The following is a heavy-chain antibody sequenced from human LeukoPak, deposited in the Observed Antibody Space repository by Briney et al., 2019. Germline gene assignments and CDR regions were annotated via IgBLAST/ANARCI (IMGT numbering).Heavy chain of an antibody. Sequence: PSETLSLTCAVYGWSFSGYYWSWIRQPPGKGLEWIGEINHSGSTNYNPSLKSRVTISVDTSKNQFSLKLSSVTAADTAVYYCASSGRVVTASRASFDIWGQGTMVTVSS. J-gene: IGHJ3*02. CDR1: GWSFSGYY. CDR3: ASSGRVVTASRASFDI. V-gene: IGHV4-34*01. CDR2: INHSGST. D-gene: IGHD2-21*02.